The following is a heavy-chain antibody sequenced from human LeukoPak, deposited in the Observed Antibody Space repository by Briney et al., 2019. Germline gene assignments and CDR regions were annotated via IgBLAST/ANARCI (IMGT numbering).Heavy chain of an antibody. CDR2: ISAYNGNT. CDR3: AREPSSGYYYDYLDY. CDR1: GYTFTSYG. D-gene: IGHD3-22*01. Sequence: ASVKVSCKASGYTFTSYGISWVRQAPGQGLEWMGWISAYNGNTNYAQKLQGRVTMTTDTSTSTAYMELRSLRSDDTAVYYCAREPSSGYYYDYLDYWGQGTLVTVSS. J-gene: IGHJ4*02. V-gene: IGHV1-18*01.